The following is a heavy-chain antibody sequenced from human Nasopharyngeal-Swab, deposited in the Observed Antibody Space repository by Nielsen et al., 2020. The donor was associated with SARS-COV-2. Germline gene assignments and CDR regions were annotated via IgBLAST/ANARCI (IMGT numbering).Heavy chain of an antibody. D-gene: IGHD3-3*01. CDR2: IGIEGDT. Sequence: GESLKISCAASGFTFSSYDMHWVRQVTVKGLEWVSSIGIEGDTHYPDSVKGRFTISRENAKSSLYLQMNIVRAEDTGVYYCARARGINLGLGVVGDMDVWGKGTTVTVSS. CDR1: GFTFSSYD. V-gene: IGHV3-13*01. J-gene: IGHJ6*03. CDR3: ARARGINLGLGVVGDMDV.